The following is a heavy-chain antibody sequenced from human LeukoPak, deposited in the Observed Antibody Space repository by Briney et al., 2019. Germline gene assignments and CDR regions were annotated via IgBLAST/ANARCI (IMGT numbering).Heavy chain of an antibody. J-gene: IGHJ3*02. CDR3: ARDGIAVAGTLPSAFDI. V-gene: IGHV4-59*01. CDR1: GGSSSSYY. D-gene: IGHD6-19*01. Sequence: SETLSLXCTVSGGSSSSYYWSWIRQPPGKGLEWIGYIYYSGSTNYNPSLKSRVTISVDTSKNQFSLKLSSVTAADTAVYYCARDGIAVAGTLPSAFDIWGQGTMVTVSS. CDR2: IYYSGST.